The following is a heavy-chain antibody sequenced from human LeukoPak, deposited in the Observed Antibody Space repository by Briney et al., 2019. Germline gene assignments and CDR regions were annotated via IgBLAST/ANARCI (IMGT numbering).Heavy chain of an antibody. Sequence: GGSLRLSCAASGVTFSGYGMHWVRQAPGKGLEWVAVIWYDGSNKYYADSVKGRFTISRDNSKNTLYLQMNSLRAEDTAVYYCARLGSGLRYFDCWGQGTLVTVSS. CDR2: IWYDGSNK. J-gene: IGHJ4*02. V-gene: IGHV3-33*01. CDR3: ARLGSGLRYFDC. D-gene: IGHD3-9*01. CDR1: GVTFSGYG.